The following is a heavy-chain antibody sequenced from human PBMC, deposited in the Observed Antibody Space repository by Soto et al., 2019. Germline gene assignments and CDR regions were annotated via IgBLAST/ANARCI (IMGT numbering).Heavy chain of an antibody. Sequence: QVQLQESGPGLVKPSQTLSLTCTVSGGSISSGDYYWSWIRQPPGKGLEWIGYIYNSGSTVYNPSRKSRITISVDPSTNQVSLKLSSVTAADTAVYYCARGYGSIDDWGQGTLVTVSS. CDR2: IYNSGST. D-gene: IGHD4-17*01. CDR1: GGSISSGDYY. J-gene: IGHJ4*02. V-gene: IGHV4-30-4*01. CDR3: ARGYGSIDD.